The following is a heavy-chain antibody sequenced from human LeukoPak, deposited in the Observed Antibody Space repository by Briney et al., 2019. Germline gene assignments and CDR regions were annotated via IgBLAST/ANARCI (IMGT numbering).Heavy chain of an antibody. V-gene: IGHV3-48*02. CDR3: ARELSVPRAIIPFDY. J-gene: IGHJ4*02. Sequence: GGSLRVSCAASGFTFSSYAMNWVRQAPGRGLEWISYISSSRGIVYYADSVKGRFTISRDNAKNSLFLQMNSLRDEDTAVYYCARELSVPRAIIPFDYWGQGTLVTVSS. D-gene: IGHD5-24*01. CDR1: GFTFSSYA. CDR2: ISSSRGIV.